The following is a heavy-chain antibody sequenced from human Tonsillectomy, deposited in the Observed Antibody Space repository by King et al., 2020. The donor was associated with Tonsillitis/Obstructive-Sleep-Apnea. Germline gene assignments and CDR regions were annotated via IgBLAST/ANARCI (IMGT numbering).Heavy chain of an antibody. Sequence: VQLQESGPGLVKPSETLSLTCTVSGGSISSYYWSWIRQPPGKGLEWIGYIYYSGSTNHNPSLKSRVTISLDTSKKQFSLKLSSVTAADTAVYYCASSDYYDSSCHSYYYYMGVWGKGTTVTVSS. V-gene: IGHV4-59*08. D-gene: IGHD3-22*01. J-gene: IGHJ6*03. CDR2: IYYSGST. CDR1: GGSISSYY. CDR3: ASSDYYDSSCHSYYYYMGV.